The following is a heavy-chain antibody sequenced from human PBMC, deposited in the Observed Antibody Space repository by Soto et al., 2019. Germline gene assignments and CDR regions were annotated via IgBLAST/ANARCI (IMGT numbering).Heavy chain of an antibody. J-gene: IGHJ5*02. D-gene: IGHD1-7*01. CDR2: INPSGGST. Sequence: SVKVSLKASWYTFTSDYMDWVRQAPGQGLEWMGIINPSGGSTSYAQNFQGRVTMTRDTSTSTVYMELSSLRSEDTAVYYCASAEYNWNYGWFDPWGQGTLVTVSS. CDR3: ASAEYNWNYGWFDP. CDR1: WYTFTSDY. V-gene: IGHV1-46*01.